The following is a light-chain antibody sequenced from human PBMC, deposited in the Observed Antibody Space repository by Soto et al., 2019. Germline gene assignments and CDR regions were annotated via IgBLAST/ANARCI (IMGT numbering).Light chain of an antibody. CDR3: QQYDNVPLN. J-gene: IGKJ4*01. CDR2: DAS. Sequence: DVQMIQSPSSLSASVGDRVTITGQASHDISDSLNWYQHKPGEAPKLLIYDASKLEAGVPSRFSGRGSGTDFTFSISSLQPEDIATYYCQQYDNVPLNFGGGTKVEIK. V-gene: IGKV1-33*01. CDR1: HDISDS.